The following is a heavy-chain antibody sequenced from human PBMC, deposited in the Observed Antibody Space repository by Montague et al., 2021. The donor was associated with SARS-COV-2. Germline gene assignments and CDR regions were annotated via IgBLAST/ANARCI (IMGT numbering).Heavy chain of an antibody. CDR3: ARVGRQQLVRLSGMDV. CDR1: GGSISSSSYY. Sequence: SETLSLTCTVSGGSISSSSYYWGWIRQPPGKGLEWIGSIYYSGXTXYXXXXKXRVTISVDTSKNQFSLKLSSVTAADTAVYYCARVGRQQLVRLSGMDVWSQGTMVTVS. J-gene: IGHJ6*02. D-gene: IGHD6-13*01. V-gene: IGHV4-39*07. CDR2: IYYSGXT.